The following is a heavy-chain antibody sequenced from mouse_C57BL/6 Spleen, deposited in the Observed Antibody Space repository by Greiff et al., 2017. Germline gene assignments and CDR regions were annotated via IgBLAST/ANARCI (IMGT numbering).Heavy chain of an antibody. CDR2: INSDGGST. Sequence: EVKLVESGGGLVQPGESLKLSCESNEYEFPSHDMSWVRKTPEKRLELVAAINSDGGSTYYPDTMERRFIISRDNTKKTLYLQMSSLRSEYTALYYCASGGDYGAMDYWGQGTSVTVSS. D-gene: IGHD2-4*01. V-gene: IGHV5-2*01. CDR3: ASGGDYGAMDY. CDR1: EYEFPSHD. J-gene: IGHJ4*01.